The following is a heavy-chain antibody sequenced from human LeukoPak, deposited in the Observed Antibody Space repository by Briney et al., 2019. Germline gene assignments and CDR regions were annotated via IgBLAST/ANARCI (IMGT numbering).Heavy chain of an antibody. Sequence: GGSLRLSCAASGFTFDDYAMHWVRHAPGKGLEWVSGISWNSGSIGYADSVKGRFTISRDNAKNSLYLQMNSLRAEDTALYYCAKVSGGQFGGAYYFDYWGQGTLVTVSS. D-gene: IGHD3-10*01. J-gene: IGHJ4*02. CDR2: ISWNSGSI. CDR3: AKVSGGQFGGAYYFDY. V-gene: IGHV3-9*01. CDR1: GFTFDDYA.